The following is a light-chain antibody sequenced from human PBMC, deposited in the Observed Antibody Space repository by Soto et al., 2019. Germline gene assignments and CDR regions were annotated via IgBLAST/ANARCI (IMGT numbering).Light chain of an antibody. CDR3: SSFATSGTTVI. J-gene: IGLJ2*01. Sequence: QSALAQPASVSGSPGQSITISCTGTNNDVGAYPYVSWYQQHPGTAPKLLIYEVTNRPSGISDRFSGSKSGNTASLTISGLQAEDESDYYCSSFATSGTTVIFGGGTKVTVL. CDR1: NNDVGAYPY. V-gene: IGLV2-14*01. CDR2: EVT.